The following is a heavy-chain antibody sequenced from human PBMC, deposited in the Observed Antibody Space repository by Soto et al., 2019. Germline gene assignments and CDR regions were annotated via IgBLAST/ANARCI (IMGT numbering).Heavy chain of an antibody. CDR3: TKEVLFSGWLSAQTFDY. D-gene: IGHD6-19*01. CDR1: GFTFSSHA. Sequence: EVQLLESGGGLVQPGGSLRLSCAVSGFTFSSHAMSWVRQAPGKGLECVSSITGSGDSTYYEDSVKGRFTISRDKSKSTLYLQMNSLTAEDTAVYYCTKEVLFSGWLSAQTFDYWGQGTQVTVSS. V-gene: IGHV3-23*01. J-gene: IGHJ4*02. CDR2: ITGSGDST.